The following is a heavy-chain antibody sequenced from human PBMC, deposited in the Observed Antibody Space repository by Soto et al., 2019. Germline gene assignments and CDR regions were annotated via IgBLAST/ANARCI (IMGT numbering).Heavy chain of an antibody. Sequence: QMQLVQSGPEVKKPGTSVKVSCKASGFTFTSSAVQWVRQARGQRLEWIGWIVVGSGNTNYAQKFQERVTITRDMSTSTAYMELSSLRSEDTAVYYCAGDKGCSGGSCYYAFDIWGQGTMVTVSS. J-gene: IGHJ3*02. CDR3: AGDKGCSGGSCYYAFDI. V-gene: IGHV1-58*01. D-gene: IGHD2-15*01. CDR2: IVVGSGNT. CDR1: GFTFTSSA.